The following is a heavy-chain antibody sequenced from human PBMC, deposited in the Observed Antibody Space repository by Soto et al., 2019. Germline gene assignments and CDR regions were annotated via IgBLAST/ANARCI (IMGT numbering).Heavy chain of an antibody. CDR3: AREIAAAGPSYYYYGMDV. V-gene: IGHV4-30-4*01. J-gene: IGHJ6*02. D-gene: IGHD6-13*01. CDR1: GGSISSGDYY. Sequence: PSETLSLTCTVSGGSISSGDYYWSWIRQPPGKGLEWIGYIYYSGSTYYNPSLKSRVTISVDTSKNQFCLKLSSVTAADTAVYYCAREIAAAGPSYYYYGMDVWGQGTTVTVSS. CDR2: IYYSGST.